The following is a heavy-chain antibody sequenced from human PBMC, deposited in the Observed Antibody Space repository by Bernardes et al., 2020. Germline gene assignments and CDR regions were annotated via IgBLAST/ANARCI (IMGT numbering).Heavy chain of an antibody. Sequence: GGSLRLSCAASGFTFSSYVMHWVRQAPGKGLEWVAVITYDGSKKYYADSVKGRFTISRDNSKNTLYLQMNSLRAEDTAIYYCAKDASSDILTGYEKYGMDVWGQGTAVTVSS. CDR3: AKDASSDILTGYEKYGMDV. CDR1: GFTFSSYV. V-gene: IGHV3-30*04. D-gene: IGHD3-9*01. CDR2: ITYDGSKK. J-gene: IGHJ6*02.